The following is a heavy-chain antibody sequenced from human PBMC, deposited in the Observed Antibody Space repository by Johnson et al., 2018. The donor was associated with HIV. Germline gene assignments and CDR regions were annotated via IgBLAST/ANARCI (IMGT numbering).Heavy chain of an antibody. V-gene: IGHV3-33*01. CDR1: GFTFSSYG. J-gene: IGHJ3*01. CDR2: IRYDGSKM. Sequence: QVQLVESGGGVVQPGRSLRLSCAASGFTFSSYGMHWVRQAPGKGLEWVAVIRYDGSKMYYADSVKGRFTISRDNTKKSLYLEMNSLRVDDTAIYYCTRESTPWGADYVGYGLDVWGQGTMVTVSS. CDR3: TRESTPWGADYVGYGLDV. D-gene: IGHD5-18*01.